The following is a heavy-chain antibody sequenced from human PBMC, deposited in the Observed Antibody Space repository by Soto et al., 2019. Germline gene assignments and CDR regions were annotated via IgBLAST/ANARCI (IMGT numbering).Heavy chain of an antibody. Sequence: QVQLQESGPGLVKPSETLSLSCTVSGGSISGYYWSWIRQSPEKGLEWIGHVYYSGSTKYNPTLRIRVTISVDTSKNQFSLNLRSVTAADTAVYYCAMTVTTLYSWFDPWGQGILVTVSS. V-gene: IGHV4-59*08. CDR2: VYYSGST. J-gene: IGHJ5*02. CDR1: GGSISGYY. D-gene: IGHD4-4*01. CDR3: AMTVTTLYSWFDP.